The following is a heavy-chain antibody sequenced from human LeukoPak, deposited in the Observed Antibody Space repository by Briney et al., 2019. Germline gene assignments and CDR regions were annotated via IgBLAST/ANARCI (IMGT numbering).Heavy chain of an antibody. D-gene: IGHD2-2*01. V-gene: IGHV3-48*04. J-gene: IGHJ4*02. Sequence: GGSLRLSCAASGFTFSNAWMNWVRQAPGKGLEWVSYISSSGSTIYYADSVKGRFTISRDNAKNSLYLQMNSLRAEDTAVYYCAGDSGSTSGFDYWGQGTLVTVSS. CDR2: ISSSGSTI. CDR1: GFTFSNAW. CDR3: AGDSGSTSGFDY.